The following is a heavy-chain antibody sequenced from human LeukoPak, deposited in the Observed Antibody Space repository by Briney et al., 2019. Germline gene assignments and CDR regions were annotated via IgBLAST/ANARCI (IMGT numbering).Heavy chain of an antibody. J-gene: IGHJ4*02. CDR2: IYYTGST. Sequence: SETLSLTCTVSGDSITSYYWSWVRQPPGKGLEWIGYIYYTGSTNYNPSLKSRVTMSVDTSKNQFSLKLTSVTAADTALYYCARETRNYYDSSGYYLVDHWGQGTLVTVSS. CDR1: GDSITSYY. CDR3: ARETRNYYDSSGYYLVDH. V-gene: IGHV4-59*01. D-gene: IGHD3-22*01.